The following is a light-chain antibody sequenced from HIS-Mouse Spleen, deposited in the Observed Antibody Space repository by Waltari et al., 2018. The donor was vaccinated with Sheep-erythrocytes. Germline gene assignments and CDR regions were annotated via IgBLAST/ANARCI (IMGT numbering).Light chain of an antibody. J-gene: IGLJ2*01. CDR2: QDS. CDR1: KLGDKY. Sequence: SYELTQPPSVSVSPGQTASITCSGDKLGDKYACWYQQKPGQSPVLVIYQDSKRPSGLPWRFSGSNSGNTATLTISGTQAMDEADYYCQAWDSSTEVFGGGTKLTVL. CDR3: QAWDSSTEV. V-gene: IGLV3-1*01.